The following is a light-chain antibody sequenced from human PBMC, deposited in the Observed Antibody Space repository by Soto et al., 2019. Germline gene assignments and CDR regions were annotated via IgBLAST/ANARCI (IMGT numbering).Light chain of an antibody. CDR1: QSVSSSY. CDR3: QQYGSSPRT. Sequence: EMVLTQSPGTLSLSPGERATLSCRASQSVSSSYLAWYQQKPGQAPRLLIYGASSRATGIPDRFSGSGSGTDFTLTISRLEPEDFAVYYCQQYGSSPRTFGQGTKVDSK. J-gene: IGKJ1*01. V-gene: IGKV3-20*01. CDR2: GAS.